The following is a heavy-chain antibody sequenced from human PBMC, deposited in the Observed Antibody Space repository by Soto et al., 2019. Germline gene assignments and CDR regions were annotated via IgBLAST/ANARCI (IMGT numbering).Heavy chain of an antibody. CDR3: ARDRALVVPAAMAFDP. D-gene: IGHD2-2*01. Sequence: ASVKVSCKASGYTFTSYAMHWVRQAPGQRLEWMGWINAGNGNTKYSQKFQGRVTITRDTSASTAYMELSSLRSEDTAVYYCARDRALVVPAAMAFDPWGQGTLVTVSS. V-gene: IGHV1-3*01. J-gene: IGHJ5*02. CDR2: INAGNGNT. CDR1: GYTFTSYA.